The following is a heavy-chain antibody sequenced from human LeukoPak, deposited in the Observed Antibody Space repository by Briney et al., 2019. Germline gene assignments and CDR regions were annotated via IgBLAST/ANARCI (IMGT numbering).Heavy chain of an antibody. Sequence: PSETLSLTCTVSGGSISSYYWSWIRQPPGKGLEWIGYIYYSGSTNYNPSPKSRVTISVDTSKNQFSLKLSSVTAADTAVYYCARGDGYFDYWGQGTLVTVSS. V-gene: IGHV4-59*01. CDR2: IYYSGST. J-gene: IGHJ4*02. CDR3: ARGDGYFDY. CDR1: GGSISSYY. D-gene: IGHD5-24*01.